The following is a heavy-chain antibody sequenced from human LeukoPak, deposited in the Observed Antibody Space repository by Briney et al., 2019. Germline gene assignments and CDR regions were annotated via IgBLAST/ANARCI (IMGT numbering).Heavy chain of an antibody. V-gene: IGHV3-30-3*01. Sequence: PGRSLRLSCAASGFTFSSYAMHWVRQAPGKGLEWVAVISYDGSNKYYADSVKGRFTISRDNSKNTLYLQMNSLRAEDTAVYYCARDRKNYYDSKPNFDYWGQGTLVTVSS. CDR1: GFTFSSYA. CDR3: ARDRKNYYDSKPNFDY. CDR2: ISYDGSNK. J-gene: IGHJ4*02. D-gene: IGHD3-22*01.